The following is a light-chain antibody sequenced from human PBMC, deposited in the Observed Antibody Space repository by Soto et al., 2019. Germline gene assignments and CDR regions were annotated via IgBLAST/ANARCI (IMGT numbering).Light chain of an antibody. CDR1: SSDVGGYNY. CDR3: SSYTSSSTLV. CDR2: EVS. J-gene: IGLJ3*02. Sequence: QSPLTQPASVSGSPGQSITISCTGTSSDVGGYNYVSWYQQHPGKAPKLMLYEVSNRPSGVSNRFSGSKSGNTASLTISGLQAEDEADYYCSSYTSSSTLVFGGGTKVTVL. V-gene: IGLV2-14*01.